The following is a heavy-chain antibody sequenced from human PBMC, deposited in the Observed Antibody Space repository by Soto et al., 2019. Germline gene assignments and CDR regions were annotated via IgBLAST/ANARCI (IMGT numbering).Heavy chain of an antibody. CDR3: ARDKTHGYFDL. J-gene: IGHJ2*01. V-gene: IGHV3-33*01. Sequence: QVQLVESGGGVVQPGRSLRLSCAASGFTFSNYGMHWVRQAPGKGLEWVAVIWYDGSYKYAADSVKGRFTISRDNSKNTRYLQMNSLRGEDTAVYYCARDKTHGYFDLWGRGTLVTVSS. CDR2: IWYDGSYK. CDR1: GFTFSNYG.